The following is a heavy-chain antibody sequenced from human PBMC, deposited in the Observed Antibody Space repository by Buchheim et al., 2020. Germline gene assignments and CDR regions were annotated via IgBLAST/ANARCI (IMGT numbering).Heavy chain of an antibody. CDR3: ARSWGSATPFDY. J-gene: IGHJ4*02. V-gene: IGHV4-59*08. CDR1: GGSISSYY. D-gene: IGHD2-15*01. Sequence: QVQLQESGPGLEKPSETLSLTCTASGGSISSYYWSWIRQPPGKGLEWIGYIYYSGSTNYNPSLKSRVTISVDTSKNQFSLKLSSVTAADTAVYYCARSWGSATPFDYWGQGTL. CDR2: IYYSGST.